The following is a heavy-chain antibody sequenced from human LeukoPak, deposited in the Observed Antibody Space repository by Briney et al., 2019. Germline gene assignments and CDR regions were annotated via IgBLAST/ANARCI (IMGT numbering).Heavy chain of an antibody. J-gene: IGHJ4*02. D-gene: IGHD3-10*01. CDR1: GGSISSSNW. CDR2: IYHSGST. V-gene: IGHV4-4*02. Sequence: SETLSLTCAVSGGSISSSNWWSWVRQPPGKGLEWIGEIYHSGSTNYNPSLKSRVTISVDKSKNQFSLKLSSVTAADTAVYYCARAGPNYGSGSYLDYWGQGTLVTVSS. CDR3: ARAGPNYGSGSYLDY.